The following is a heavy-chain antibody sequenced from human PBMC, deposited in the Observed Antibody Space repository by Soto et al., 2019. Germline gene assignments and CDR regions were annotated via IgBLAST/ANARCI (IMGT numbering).Heavy chain of an antibody. CDR3: ARGRGFFYFDY. J-gene: IGHJ4*02. V-gene: IGHV3-7*01. CDR1: GFTFSSYW. D-gene: IGHD3-3*01. CDR2: IKEDGSEK. Sequence: EVQLVESGGGLVQPGGSLRLSCAASGFTFSSYWMSWVRQAPGKGLEWVANIKEDGSEKHYVDSEKGRFTISRDNAKNSLSLQMNSLRTEDTAVYFCARGRGFFYFDYWGQGTLVTVSS.